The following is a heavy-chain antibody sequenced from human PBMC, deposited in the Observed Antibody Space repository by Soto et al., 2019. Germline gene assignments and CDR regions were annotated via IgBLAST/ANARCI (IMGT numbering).Heavy chain of an antibody. V-gene: IGHV3-11*01. D-gene: IGHD3-22*01. CDR2: ISSSGSNI. CDR3: ARGGYYYDSSGYYPGY. CDR1: GFTFSDYY. Sequence: PGGSLRLSCAASGFTFSDYYMSWIRQAPGKGLEWVSYISSSGSNIYYADSVKGRFTIFRDNARNSLYLQMNSLRAEDTAVYYCARGGYYYDSSGYYPGYWGQGTLVTVSS. J-gene: IGHJ4*02.